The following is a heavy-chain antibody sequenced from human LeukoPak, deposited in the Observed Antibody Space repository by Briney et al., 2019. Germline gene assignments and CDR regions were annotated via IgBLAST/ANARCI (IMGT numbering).Heavy chain of an antibody. D-gene: IGHD4-11*01. CDR3: ARNSNYGNYFDY. J-gene: IGHJ4*02. CDR2: IHTSRTT. Sequence: SETLSLTCTVSGGSISSHYWTWIRQPAVKGLEWIGRIHTSRTTNYNPSLQSRVTMSVDTSKNQFSLKLNSVTAADTAVYYCARNSNYGNYFDYWGQGNPVTVSS. CDR1: GGSISSHY. V-gene: IGHV4-4*07.